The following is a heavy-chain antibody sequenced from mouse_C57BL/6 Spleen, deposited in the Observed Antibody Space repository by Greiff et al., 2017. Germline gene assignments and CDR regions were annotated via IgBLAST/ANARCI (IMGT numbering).Heavy chain of an antibody. J-gene: IGHJ1*03. Sequence: EVPVVASGGGLVKPGGSLKLSCAASGFTFSSYAMSWVRQTPEKRLEWVATISDGGSYTYYPDNVKGRFTISRDNAKNNLYLQMSHLKSEDTAMYYCARGNLRDWYFDVWGTGTTVTVSS. CDR3: ARGNLRDWYFDV. CDR2: ISDGGSYT. V-gene: IGHV5-4*01. CDR1: GFTFSSYA. D-gene: IGHD5-1*01.